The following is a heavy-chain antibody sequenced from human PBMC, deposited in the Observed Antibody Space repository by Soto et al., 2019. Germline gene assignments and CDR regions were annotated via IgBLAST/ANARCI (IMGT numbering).Heavy chain of an antibody. Sequence: QVQLVQSGAEEKKPGASVKVSCKASGYTFSDYAIHWVRQAPGQRPEWKGWINAGNGNTKYSQKFQGRVTITRDTSASTAYMELSSLRSEDTAVYYCARGTPVWFDPWGQGTLVTVSS. CDR3: ARGTPVWFDP. CDR2: INAGNGNT. CDR1: GYTFSDYA. J-gene: IGHJ5*02. D-gene: IGHD3-10*01. V-gene: IGHV1-3*05.